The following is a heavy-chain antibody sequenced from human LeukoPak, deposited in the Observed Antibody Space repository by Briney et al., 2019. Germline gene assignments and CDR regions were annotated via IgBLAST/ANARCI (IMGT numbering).Heavy chain of an antibody. D-gene: IGHD5-18*01. CDR2: IYHSGST. Sequence: SETLSLTCAVSGGSISSSNWWSWVRQPPGKGLEWIGEIYHSGSTSYNPSLKSRVTISLDTSKNQFSLRLSSVTAADTAVYYCARSEYSYGADAFDIWGQGTMVTVSS. V-gene: IGHV4-4*02. CDR1: GGSISSSNW. CDR3: ARSEYSYGADAFDI. J-gene: IGHJ3*02.